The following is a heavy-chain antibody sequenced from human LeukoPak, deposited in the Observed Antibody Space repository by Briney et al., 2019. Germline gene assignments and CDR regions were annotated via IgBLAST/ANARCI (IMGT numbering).Heavy chain of an antibody. V-gene: IGHV3-23*01. CDR2: ISGSGGST. CDR1: GFTFSSYA. J-gene: IGHJ6*02. CDR3: AKVPSPPYCGGDCYPYYYYYGMDV. Sequence: GGSLRLSCAASGFTFSSYAMGWVRQAPGKGLEWVSAISGSGGSTYYADSVKGRFTISRDNSKNTLYLQMNSLRAEDTAVYYCAKVPSPPYCGGDCYPYYYYYGMDVWGQGTTVTVSS. D-gene: IGHD2-21*02.